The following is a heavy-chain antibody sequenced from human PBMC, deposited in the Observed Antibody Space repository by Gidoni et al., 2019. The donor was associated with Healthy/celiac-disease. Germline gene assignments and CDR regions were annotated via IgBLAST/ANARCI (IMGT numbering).Heavy chain of an antibody. CDR1: GFTLSSYG. Sequence: QVQLVESGGGVVQPGRSLRLSCAASGFTLSSYGLHWFRQAPGKGLEWVAFISSDGSNKYYADSVNGRFTISRYNSKNTLYLQMNSLSAEDTAVYYCAKDGANYYDSSGYYLEDDAFDIWGQGTMVTVSS. CDR2: ISSDGSNK. J-gene: IGHJ3*02. V-gene: IGHV3-30*18. CDR3: AKDGANYYDSSGYYLEDDAFDI. D-gene: IGHD3-22*01.